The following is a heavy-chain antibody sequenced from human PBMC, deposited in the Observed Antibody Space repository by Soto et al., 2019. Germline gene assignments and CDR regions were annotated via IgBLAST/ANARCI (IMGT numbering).Heavy chain of an antibody. D-gene: IGHD2-8*01. J-gene: IGHJ6*02. CDR1: GGSISSYY. V-gene: IGHV4-59*08. Sequence: PSETLSLTCTVSGGSISSYYWSWIRQPPGKGLEWIGYIYYSGSTNYNPSLKSRVTISVDTSKNQFSLKLSSVTAADTAVYYCARLNEANYGMDVWGQGTTVTVSS. CDR3: ARLNEANYGMDV. CDR2: IYYSGST.